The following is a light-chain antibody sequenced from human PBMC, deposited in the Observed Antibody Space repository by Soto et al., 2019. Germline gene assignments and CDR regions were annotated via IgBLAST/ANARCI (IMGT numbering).Light chain of an antibody. Sequence: EVVLTQSPGTLSLSPGEGATLSCRASRSFSSSYLAWYQQKPGQAPRLLIYGASSRATGVPDRFSGSGSGTDFTLTISSLEPEDFAVYYCQQYGSSPVTFGQGTKVEIK. J-gene: IGKJ1*01. CDR3: QQYGSSPVT. V-gene: IGKV3-20*01. CDR1: RSFSSSY. CDR2: GAS.